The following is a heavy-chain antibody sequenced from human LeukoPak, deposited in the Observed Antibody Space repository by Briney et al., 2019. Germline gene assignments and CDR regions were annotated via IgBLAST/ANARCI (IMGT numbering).Heavy chain of an antibody. CDR1: GFTFSSYD. Sequence: GGSLRLTCAASGFTFSSYDMHWVRQAPGKGLEWVSVISSDENNKYYADSVKGRFTISRDNSKNTLYLQMSSLRPEDTAVYNCAKEGRWLQLGGAFDIWGQGTMVAVSS. V-gene: IGHV3-30*18. J-gene: IGHJ3*02. CDR3: AKEGRWLQLGGAFDI. CDR2: ISSDENNK. D-gene: IGHD5-24*01.